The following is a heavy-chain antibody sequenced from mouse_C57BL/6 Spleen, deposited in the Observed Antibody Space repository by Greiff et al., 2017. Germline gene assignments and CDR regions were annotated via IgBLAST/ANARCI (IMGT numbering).Heavy chain of an antibody. CDR2: ISDGGSYT. Sequence: EVQRVESGGGLVKPGGSLKLSCAASGFTFSSYAMSWVRQTPEKRLEWVATISDGGSYTYYPDNVKGRFTISRDNAKNNLYLQMSHLKSEDTAMYYCARGGLRGAMDYWGQGTSVTVSS. CDR3: ARGGLRGAMDY. V-gene: IGHV5-4*01. J-gene: IGHJ4*01. D-gene: IGHD2-12*01. CDR1: GFTFSSYA.